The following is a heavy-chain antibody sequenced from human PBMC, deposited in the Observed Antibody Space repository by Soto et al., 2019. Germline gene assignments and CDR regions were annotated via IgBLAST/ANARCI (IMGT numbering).Heavy chain of an antibody. CDR3: GRDQSVAGPTTLNF. Sequence: EVQLVESGGGLVQPGGSLRLSCAASGFTFRSYWMHWVRRTPGKGLMWVARISTDGGDIMYADSVKGRFTISRDNPKNTLYLQMNSLTAEDTATYYCGRDQSVAGPTTLNFWGLGTLVRVSS. J-gene: IGHJ4*02. D-gene: IGHD6-19*01. CDR2: ISTDGGDI. CDR1: GFTFRSYW. V-gene: IGHV3-74*03.